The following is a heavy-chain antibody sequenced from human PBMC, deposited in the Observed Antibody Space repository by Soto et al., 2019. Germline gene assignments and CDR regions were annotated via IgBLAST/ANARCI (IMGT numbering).Heavy chain of an antibody. V-gene: IGHV4-34*01. CDR3: ARGRSITH. CDR1: GGSFSGYY. Sequence: QVQLQQWGAGLLKPSETLSLTCAVYGGSFSGYYWSWIRQPPGKGLEWIGEINHSGSTNYNPSLKSRVTISVDTAKNQFSLKLSSVTAADTAVYYCARGRSITHWGQGTLVTVSS. CDR2: INHSGST. J-gene: IGHJ4*02.